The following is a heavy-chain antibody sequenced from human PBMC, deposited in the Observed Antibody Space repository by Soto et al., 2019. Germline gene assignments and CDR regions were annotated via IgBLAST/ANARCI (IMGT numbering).Heavy chain of an antibody. Sequence: QITLKESGPTLVEPTQTLTLTCSFSGFSLTTSGVGVGWLRRAPGKALECLGIIYWDDDRRYNPSLKDRLTITKGTSKNQVVLSMTYMEPVDTATYYCAHRVPYSPSWDVCWFDSWGQGTLVTVS. D-gene: IGHD6-6*01. CDR1: GFSLTTSGVG. CDR3: AHRVPYSPSWDVCWFDS. V-gene: IGHV2-5*02. J-gene: IGHJ5*01. CDR2: IYWDDDR.